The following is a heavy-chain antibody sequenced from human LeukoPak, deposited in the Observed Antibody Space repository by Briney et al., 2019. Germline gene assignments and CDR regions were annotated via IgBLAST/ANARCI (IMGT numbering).Heavy chain of an antibody. D-gene: IGHD6-19*01. V-gene: IGHV5-51*01. CDR3: ARRPTSGQYYFDE. Sequence: RGESLKISCKGSGYTFTRYWIAWVRQMPGKGLERMAIMNPGDADATYSPSFQGQVTVSVDKSVSTAYLQWSSLRAADTAIYYCARRPTSGQYYFDEWGQGTLVTVPS. CDR1: GYTFTRYW. CDR2: MNPGDADA. J-gene: IGHJ4*02.